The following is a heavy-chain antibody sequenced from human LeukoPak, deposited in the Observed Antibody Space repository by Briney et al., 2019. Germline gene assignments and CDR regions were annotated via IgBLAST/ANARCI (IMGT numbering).Heavy chain of an antibody. D-gene: IGHD2-8*01. CDR1: GVSISSYY. CDR2: IYYTGDT. V-gene: IGHV4-59*01. J-gene: IGHJ3*02. Sequence: SETLSLTCTVSGVSISSYYWSCIRLPPGKGLDWIGNIYYTGDTNYNPSLQSRVTISVDASKSQFSLKLDSVTAADTAVYYCARGFQWHPKPNAFDIWGQGTTVTVSS. CDR3: ARGFQWHPKPNAFDI.